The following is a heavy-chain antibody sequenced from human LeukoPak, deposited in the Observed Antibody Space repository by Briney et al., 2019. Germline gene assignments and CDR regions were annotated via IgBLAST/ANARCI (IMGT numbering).Heavy chain of an antibody. CDR3: ATSGYSGYGIDN. CDR2: IKEDGSDT. D-gene: IGHD5-12*01. Sequence: GGSLRLSCATSGFIFSNYAMSWVRQAPGEGLEWVANIKEDGSDTYSVDSVKGRFTISRDNAKNSLYLQMNSLRVEDTAVYYCATSGYSGYGIDNWGQGTLVAVSS. V-gene: IGHV3-7*03. CDR1: GFIFSNYA. J-gene: IGHJ4*02.